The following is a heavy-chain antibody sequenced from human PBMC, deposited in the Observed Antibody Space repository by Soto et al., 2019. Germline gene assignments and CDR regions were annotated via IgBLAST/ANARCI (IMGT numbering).Heavy chain of an antibody. J-gene: IGHJ4*02. CDR1: GGSISSSSYY. Sequence: PSETLSLTCTVSGGSISSSSYYWGWIRQPPGKGLEWIGSIYYSGSTYYNPSLKSRVTISVDTSKNQFSLKLSSVTAADTAVYYCARAVRGVISGFDYWGQGTLVTVYS. V-gene: IGHV4-39*01. CDR2: IYYSGST. D-gene: IGHD3-10*01. CDR3: ARAVRGVISGFDY.